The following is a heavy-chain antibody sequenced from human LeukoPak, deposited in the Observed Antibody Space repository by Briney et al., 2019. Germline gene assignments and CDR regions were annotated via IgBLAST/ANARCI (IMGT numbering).Heavy chain of an antibody. Sequence: PSATLSLTCTVSGGSIRTYYWSWIRQPPGKGLEWIGYIYYGGSTNYNPSLKSRVTISVDPSKNQFSLKLSSVTAADTAVYYCARFEAGNFDSWGQGTLVTASS. CDR1: GGSIRTYY. CDR2: IYYGGST. J-gene: IGHJ4*02. CDR3: ARFEAGNFDS. V-gene: IGHV4-59*01. D-gene: IGHD6-19*01.